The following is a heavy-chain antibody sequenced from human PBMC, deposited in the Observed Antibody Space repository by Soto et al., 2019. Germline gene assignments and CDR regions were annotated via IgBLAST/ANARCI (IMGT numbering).Heavy chain of an antibody. CDR3: ARGLILWFGELSRRGGYYYDMDV. CDR1: GGSFSGYQ. CDR2: INDSGNI. Sequence: QVQLQPWGAGLLKPSETLSLTCAVYGGSFSGYQWTWIRQTPGKGLEWIGEINDSGNINYNPSLKRRVTILVDTAKKQISLKLSSVTAADTAVYYCARGLILWFGELSRRGGYYYDMDVWGKGTAVTVSS. D-gene: IGHD3-10*01. J-gene: IGHJ6*03. V-gene: IGHV4-34*01.